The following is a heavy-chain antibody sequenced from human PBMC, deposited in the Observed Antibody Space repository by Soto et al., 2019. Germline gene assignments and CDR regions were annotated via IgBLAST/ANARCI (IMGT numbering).Heavy chain of an antibody. CDR2: ISSSSSYI. V-gene: IGHV3-21*01. Sequence: PWWSLRLSCAASGFTFSSYSMNWVRQAPGKGLEWVSSISSSSSYIYYADSVKGRFTISRDNAKNSLYLQMNSLRAEDTAVYYCASGGLRFLEWLPNYYYGMDVWGQGTTVTVYS. D-gene: IGHD3-3*01. J-gene: IGHJ6*02. CDR3: ASGGLRFLEWLPNYYYGMDV. CDR1: GFTFSSYS.